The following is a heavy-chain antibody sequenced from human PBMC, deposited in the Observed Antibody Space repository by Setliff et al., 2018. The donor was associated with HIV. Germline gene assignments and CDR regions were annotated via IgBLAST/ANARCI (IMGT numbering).Heavy chain of an antibody. CDR1: GDSISSGSYY. Sequence: SETLSLTCSVSGDSISSGSYYWSWIRQPPGKGLEWIGYIYTSGSTNYNPSLRSRVTISADTSRNQFSLKLTSVTAADTAIYYCARGVNFDYWGQGTQVTVS. V-gene: IGHV4-61*01. CDR3: ARGVNFDY. D-gene: IGHD3-3*01. J-gene: IGHJ4*02. CDR2: IYTSGST.